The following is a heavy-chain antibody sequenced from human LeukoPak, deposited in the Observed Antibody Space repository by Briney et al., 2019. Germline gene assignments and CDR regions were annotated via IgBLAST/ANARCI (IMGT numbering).Heavy chain of an antibody. V-gene: IGHV5-51*01. J-gene: IGHJ4*02. CDR3: ARQVFYDRHVDY. D-gene: IGHD2/OR15-2a*01. CDR2: IYPGDSDT. Sequence: GESLKISCKGSGYSFTSYLIGWVRQMPGKRLEWMGIIYPGDSDTRYSPSVQGQVTISADKSISTAYLQWSSLKASDTAMYYCARQVFYDRHVDYWGQGTLVTVSS. CDR1: GYSFTSYL.